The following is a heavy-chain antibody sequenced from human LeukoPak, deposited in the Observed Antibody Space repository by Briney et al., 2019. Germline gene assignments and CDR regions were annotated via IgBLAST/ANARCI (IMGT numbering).Heavy chain of an antibody. D-gene: IGHD3-22*01. V-gene: IGHV1-24*01. Sequence: GASVTVSCKVSGYTLTELSMHWVRQAPGKGLEWMGGFDPEDGETIYAQKFQGRVTMTEDTSTDTAYMELSSLRSEDTAVYYCATVAYDSSGWGAFDIWGQGTMVTVSS. CDR1: GYTLTELS. J-gene: IGHJ3*02. CDR2: FDPEDGET. CDR3: ATVAYDSSGWGAFDI.